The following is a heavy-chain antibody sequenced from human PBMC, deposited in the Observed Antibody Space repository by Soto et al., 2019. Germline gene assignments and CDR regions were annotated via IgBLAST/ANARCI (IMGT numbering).Heavy chain of an antibody. CDR1: GFTFSTYA. D-gene: IGHD2-15*01. CDR2: IGGTGGST. V-gene: IGHV3-23*01. J-gene: IGHJ4*02. Sequence: EVQLLESGGGLVQPGGSLRLSCAASGFTFSTYAMSWVRQAPGKGLEWVSAIGGTGGSTYYADSVKGRFTISRDNPKNTLYLQMNSLRAEDTAVYYCAKDRYCSGGSCYYPYYFDYWGQGTLVTVST. CDR3: AKDRYCSGGSCYYPYYFDY.